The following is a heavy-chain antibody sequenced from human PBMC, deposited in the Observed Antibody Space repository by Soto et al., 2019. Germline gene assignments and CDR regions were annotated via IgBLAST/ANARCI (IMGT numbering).Heavy chain of an antibody. CDR3: ARATVATYREYLPH. V-gene: IGHV3-11*01. Sequence: PWGSLLLSCTASGCTFTDYYRSWIRQSPGKGLEWVSSISGCGSTLSYSDSLNGVLTISMYDAKNSLYLQMNSLSADEKGVYYCARATVATYREYLPHWCRGTLVTVSS. CDR2: ISGCGSTL. J-gene: IGHJ1*01. CDR1: GCTFTDYY. D-gene: IGHD6-19*01.